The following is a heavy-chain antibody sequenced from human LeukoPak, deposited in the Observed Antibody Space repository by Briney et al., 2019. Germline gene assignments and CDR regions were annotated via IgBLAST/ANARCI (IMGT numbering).Heavy chain of an antibody. Sequence: GGSLRLSCAPSGFTFSSYWMHWVRQAPGKWLVWVSRIYADVSSTTYADSVKGRFTISRDSSKNTLFLQMNGLRPEDAAVYYCAKAPVTTCRGAFCYPFDYWGLGTLVTVSS. CDR1: GFTFSSYW. J-gene: IGHJ4*02. D-gene: IGHD2-15*01. V-gene: IGHV3-74*03. CDR2: IYADVSST. CDR3: AKAPVTTCRGAFCYPFDY.